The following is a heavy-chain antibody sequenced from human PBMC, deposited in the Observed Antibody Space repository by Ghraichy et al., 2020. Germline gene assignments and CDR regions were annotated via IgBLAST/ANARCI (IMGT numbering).Heavy chain of an antibody. CDR3: ARYSSNSYDDAFDS. D-gene: IGHD6-13*01. Sequence: SETLSLTCAVFGGSFSDYFWSWIRQPPGKGLEWIGEINHSGSTKYNPSLKSRVTISVDTSKNQFSLKLNSVIAADTAVYYCARYSSNSYDDAFDSWDQGTLVTVSS. J-gene: IGHJ3*01. CDR2: INHSGST. V-gene: IGHV4-34*01. CDR1: GGSFSDYF.